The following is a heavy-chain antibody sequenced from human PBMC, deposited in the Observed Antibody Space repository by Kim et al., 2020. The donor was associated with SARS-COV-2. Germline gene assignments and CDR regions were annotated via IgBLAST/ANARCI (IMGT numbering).Heavy chain of an antibody. Sequence: SETLSLTCTVSGGSISSYYWSWIRQPPGKGLEWIGYIYYSGSTNYNPSLKSRVTISVDTSKNQFSLKLSSVTAADTAVYYCARGRGEGVSWFDPWGQGTLVTVSS. V-gene: IGHV4-59*01. CDR1: GGSISSYY. J-gene: IGHJ5*02. CDR2: IYYSGST. D-gene: IGHD2-21*01. CDR3: ARGRGEGVSWFDP.